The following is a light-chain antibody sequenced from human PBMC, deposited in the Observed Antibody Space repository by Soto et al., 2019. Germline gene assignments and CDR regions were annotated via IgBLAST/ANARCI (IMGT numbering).Light chain of an antibody. CDR3: SSYAGTNNVI. CDR2: EVT. Sequence: QSALTQPPSASGSPGQSVTISCAGSISDVGGYNHVSWYQQHPGKAPKLLIYEVTKRPSGVPARFSGSESGNTASLTVSGLQGDDEADYYCSSYAGTNNVIFGGGTKLTVL. V-gene: IGLV2-8*01. CDR1: ISDVGGYNH. J-gene: IGLJ2*01.